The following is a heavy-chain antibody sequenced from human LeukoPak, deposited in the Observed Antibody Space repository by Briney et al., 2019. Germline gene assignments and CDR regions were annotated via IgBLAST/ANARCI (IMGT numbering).Heavy chain of an antibody. CDR2: ISSSSSYI. CDR1: GFTFSSYS. D-gene: IGHD2-15*01. Sequence: GGSLRLSCAASGFTFSSYSMNWVRQAPGKGLEWVSSISSSSSYIYYADSVKGRFTISRDNAKNSLYLQMNSLRAEDTAVYYCARVPTGGSCGLDYWGQGTLVTVSS. V-gene: IGHV3-21*01. CDR3: ARVPTGGSCGLDY. J-gene: IGHJ4*02.